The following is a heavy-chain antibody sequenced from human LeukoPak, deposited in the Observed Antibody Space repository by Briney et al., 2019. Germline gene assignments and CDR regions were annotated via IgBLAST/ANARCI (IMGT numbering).Heavy chain of an antibody. CDR3: ARTYYDILTGYDAFDI. V-gene: IGHV4-59*08. CDR2: IYYSGST. Sequence: SETLSLTCAVYGGPFSGYYWTWIRQPPGKGLEWIGYIYYSGSTNYNPSLKSRVTISVDTSKNQFSLKLSSVTAADTAVYYCARTYYDILTGYDAFDIWGQGTMVTVSS. CDR1: GGPFSGYY. D-gene: IGHD3-9*01. J-gene: IGHJ3*02.